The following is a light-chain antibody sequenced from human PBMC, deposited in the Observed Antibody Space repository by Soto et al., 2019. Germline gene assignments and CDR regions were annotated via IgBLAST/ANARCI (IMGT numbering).Light chain of an antibody. Sequence: DIQMTQSPSTLSASVRDRVTITCRASQSISSWLAWYQQKPGKAPKLLIYDASSLESGVPSRFSGSGSGTEFTLTISSLQPDDFATYYCQQYNRYSKTFGQGTKVEIK. CDR1: QSISSW. J-gene: IGKJ1*01. V-gene: IGKV1-5*01. CDR2: DAS. CDR3: QQYNRYSKT.